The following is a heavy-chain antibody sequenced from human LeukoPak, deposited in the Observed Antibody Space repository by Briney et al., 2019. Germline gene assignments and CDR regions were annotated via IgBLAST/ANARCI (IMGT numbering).Heavy chain of an antibody. CDR1: GFTFDDYA. D-gene: IGHD5-18*01. Sequence: PGRSLRPSCAASGFTFDDYAMHWVRQAPGKGLEWVSGISWNSGSIGCADSVKGRFTISRDNAKNSLYLQMNSLRAEDTALYYCAKDRDSYGNYYFDYWGQGTLVTVSS. CDR3: AKDRDSYGNYYFDY. V-gene: IGHV3-9*01. CDR2: ISWNSGSI. J-gene: IGHJ4*02.